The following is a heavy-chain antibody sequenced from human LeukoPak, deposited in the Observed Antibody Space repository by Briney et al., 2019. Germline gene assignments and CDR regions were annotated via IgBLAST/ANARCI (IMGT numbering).Heavy chain of an antibody. CDR3: TTLSGRSHY. CDR2: IKCKADGGTT. Sequence: GGSLRLSCAASGFSFSNAWMSWVRQAPGRVLEWVGRIKCKADGGTTDYATPVKGRSTISRDDSKNTLYLQMSSLKTEDKAVYYCTTLSGRSHYWGQRTLVTVSS. CDR1: GFSFSNAW. D-gene: IGHD2-15*01. V-gene: IGHV3-15*01. J-gene: IGHJ4*02.